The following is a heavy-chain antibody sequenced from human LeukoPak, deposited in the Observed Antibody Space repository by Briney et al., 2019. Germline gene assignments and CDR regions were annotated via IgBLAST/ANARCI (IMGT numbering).Heavy chain of an antibody. J-gene: IGHJ4*02. CDR1: GFTFSSYA. CDR3: AKDRVTMVRGVINPHFDY. Sequence: PGGSLRLSCAASGFTFSSYAMSWVRQAPGKGLEWVSAISGSGGSTYYADSVKGRFTISRDNSKNTLYLQMNSLRAEDTAVYYCAKDRVTMVRGVINPHFDYWGQGTLVTVSS. D-gene: IGHD3-10*01. V-gene: IGHV3-23*01. CDR2: ISGSGGST.